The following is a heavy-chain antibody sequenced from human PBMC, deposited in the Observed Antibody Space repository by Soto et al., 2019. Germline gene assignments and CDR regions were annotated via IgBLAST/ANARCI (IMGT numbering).Heavy chain of an antibody. J-gene: IGHJ4*02. Sequence: EVQLLESGGGLVQPGGSLRLSCAASGFTFSTYAMTWVRQAPGKGLEWVSTISGSGGSTYYADSVKGRFTISRDNSKNALFLQMNSLRGEDTAVYYCAKATESRSGYYDYWGQGTLVTVSS. CDR3: AKATESRSGYYDY. D-gene: IGHD3-22*01. V-gene: IGHV3-23*01. CDR2: ISGSGGST. CDR1: GFTFSTYA.